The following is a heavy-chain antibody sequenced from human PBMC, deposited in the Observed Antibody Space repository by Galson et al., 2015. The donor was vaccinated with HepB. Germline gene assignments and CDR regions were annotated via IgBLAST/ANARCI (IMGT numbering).Heavy chain of an antibody. CDR1: GGSIRSGGYS. V-gene: IGHV4-30-2*01. D-gene: IGHD4-17*01. CDR2: IFHSGST. J-gene: IGHJ4*02. CDR3: ARTVTSSYYFDY. Sequence: TLSLTCTVSGGSIRSGGYSWSWIRQPPGEGLEWIGYIFHSGSTYYNPSLKSRVTISVDRSKNQFSLQLSSVTAADTAVYYCARTVTSSYYFDYWGQGTLVTVSS.